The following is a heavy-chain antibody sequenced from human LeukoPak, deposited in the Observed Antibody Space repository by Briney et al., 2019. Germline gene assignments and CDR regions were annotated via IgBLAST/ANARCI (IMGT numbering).Heavy chain of an antibody. V-gene: IGHV3-48*03. D-gene: IGHD6-6*01. CDR2: ISSSGSIM. J-gene: IGHJ4*02. Sequence: GGSLRLSCAASGFSFSSYEMNWVRQAPGKGLEWVSYISSSGSIMYSADSVKGRFTISRDNAKNSLYLQMNNLRAEDTAIYYCSGQYSSSSVVDYWGQGTLVTVSS. CDR1: GFSFSSYE. CDR3: SGQYSSSSVVDY.